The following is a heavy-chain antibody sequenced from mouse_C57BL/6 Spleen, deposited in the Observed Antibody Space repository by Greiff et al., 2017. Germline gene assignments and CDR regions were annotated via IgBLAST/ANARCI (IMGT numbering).Heavy chain of an antibody. Sequence: VQLQQSGPELVKPGASVKLSCKASGYTFTSYDINWVKQRPGQGLEWIGWIYPRDGSTKYNEKFKGKATLTVDTSSSTAYMELHSLTSEDSAVYFCARGGDYVEFAYWGQGTLVTVSA. CDR3: ARGGDYVEFAY. J-gene: IGHJ3*01. CDR2: IYPRDGST. CDR1: GYTFTSYD. D-gene: IGHD2-4*01. V-gene: IGHV1-85*01.